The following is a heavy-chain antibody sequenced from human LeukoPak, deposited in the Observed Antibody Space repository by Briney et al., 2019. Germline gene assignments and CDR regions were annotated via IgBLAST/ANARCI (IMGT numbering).Heavy chain of an antibody. CDR3: ARSRDGYNQNTPLYY. CDR1: GDSISSYY. V-gene: IGHV4-59*01. Sequence: PSETLSLTCNVSGDSISSYYWSWIRQPPGKGLEWIGHIYYSGSTNYNPSLKSRVAISVDTSKNQFSLKMSSVTAADTAVYYCARSRDGYNQNTPLYYWGPGTLVTVSS. J-gene: IGHJ4*02. D-gene: IGHD5-24*01. CDR2: IYYSGST.